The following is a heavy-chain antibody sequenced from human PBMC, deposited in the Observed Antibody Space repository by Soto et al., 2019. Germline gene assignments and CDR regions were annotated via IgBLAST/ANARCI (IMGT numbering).Heavy chain of an antibody. V-gene: IGHV1-2*02. J-gene: IGHJ4*02. D-gene: IGHD1-7*01. CDR3: ARESVVTGTHHFDY. CDR1: GYTFKDYF. CDR2: INSNTGGT. Sequence: VKVSCKASGYTFKDYFLHWVRQAPGQGLEWMGWINSNTGGTNYAQKFQGRVTMTRDTPISTAYMELSRLTSDDTAVYHCARESVVTGTHHFDYWGQGTLVTVSS.